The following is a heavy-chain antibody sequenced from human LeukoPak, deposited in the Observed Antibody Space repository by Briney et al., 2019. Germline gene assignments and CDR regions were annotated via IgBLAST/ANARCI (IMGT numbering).Heavy chain of an antibody. J-gene: IGHJ4*02. Sequence: GGSLRLSCAASGFTVSSNYMSWVRQAPGKGLEWVSVIYSGGSTYYADSVKGRYTISRDNSKNTLYLQMNSLRAEDTAVYYCARGSCGYSYGYCLSDYFDYWGQGTLVTVSS. V-gene: IGHV3-53*01. D-gene: IGHD5-18*01. CDR1: GFTVSSNY. CDR2: IYSGGST. CDR3: ARGSCGYSYGYCLSDYFDY.